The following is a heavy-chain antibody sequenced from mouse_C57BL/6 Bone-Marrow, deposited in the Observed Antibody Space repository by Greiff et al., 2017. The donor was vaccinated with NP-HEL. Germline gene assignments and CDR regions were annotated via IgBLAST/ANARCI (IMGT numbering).Heavy chain of an antibody. V-gene: IGHV1-7*01. Sequence: QVQLQQSGAELAEPGASVKLSCKASGYTFTSYWMHWVKQRPGQGLEWIGYINPSSGYTKYNQKFKDKATLTADKSSSTAYMQLSSLTYEDSAVYYCASSDYYGSSYEGYWYFDVWGTGTTVTVSS. CDR1: GYTFTSYW. J-gene: IGHJ1*03. CDR2: INPSSGYT. D-gene: IGHD1-1*01. CDR3: ASSDYYGSSYEGYWYFDV.